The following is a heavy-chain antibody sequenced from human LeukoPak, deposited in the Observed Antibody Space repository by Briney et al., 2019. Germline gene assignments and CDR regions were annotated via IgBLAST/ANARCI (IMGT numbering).Heavy chain of an antibody. J-gene: IGHJ3*01. V-gene: IGHV4-61*01. CDR1: GGSVSSGSYY. CDR3: ARVPGGGTAAN. D-gene: IGHD1-7*01. CDR2: IYYSGST. Sequence: SETLSLTCTVSGGSVSSGSYYWSWIRQPPGKGLEWIGYIYYSGSTNYNPSLKSRVTISVDMSKNQFSLRLSSVTTADTAVYYCARVPGGGTAANWGQGTMVTVSS.